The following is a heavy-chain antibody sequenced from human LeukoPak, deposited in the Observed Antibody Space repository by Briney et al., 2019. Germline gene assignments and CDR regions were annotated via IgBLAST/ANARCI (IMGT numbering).Heavy chain of an antibody. Sequence: PSQTLSLTCTVSGGSISSGGYYWSWIRQPLGKGLEWIGYIYHSGSTYYNPSLKSRVTISVDRSKNQFSLKLSSVTAADTAVYYCARSKWEPPYYFDYWGQGTLVTVSS. V-gene: IGHV4-30-2*01. D-gene: IGHD1-26*01. J-gene: IGHJ4*02. CDR1: GGSISSGGYY. CDR2: IYHSGST. CDR3: ARSKWEPPYYFDY.